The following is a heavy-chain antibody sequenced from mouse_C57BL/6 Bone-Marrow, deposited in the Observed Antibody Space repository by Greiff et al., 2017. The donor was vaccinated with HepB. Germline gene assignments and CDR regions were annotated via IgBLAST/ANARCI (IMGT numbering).Heavy chain of an antibody. D-gene: IGHD1-1*01. CDR2: IRNKANNHAT. J-gene: IGHJ4*01. V-gene: IGHV6-6*01. CDR1: GFTFSDAW. Sequence: EVQVVESGGGLVQPGGSMKLSCAASGFTFSDAWMDWVRQSPEKGLEWVAEIRNKANNHATYYAESVKGRFTISRDDSKSSVYLQMNSLRAEDTGIYYCTRDYYGSSSHYAMDYWGQGTSVTVSS. CDR3: TRDYYGSSSHYAMDY.